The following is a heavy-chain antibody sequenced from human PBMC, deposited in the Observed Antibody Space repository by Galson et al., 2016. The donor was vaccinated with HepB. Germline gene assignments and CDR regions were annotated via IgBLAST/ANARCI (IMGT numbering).Heavy chain of an antibody. CDR2: IKSKTDGGTT. J-gene: IGHJ4*02. Sequence: SLRLSCAASAFTFSSAWMNWARQAPGKGLEWVGRIKSKTDGGTTDYAAPVKGRFTISRDDSKNTLYLQMNSLKTEDTAVYYCSTDKGYYYENGGFYYRDFWGQGTLVTVSS. D-gene: IGHD3-22*01. CDR3: STDKGYYYENGGFYYRDF. V-gene: IGHV3-15*07. CDR1: AFTFSSAW.